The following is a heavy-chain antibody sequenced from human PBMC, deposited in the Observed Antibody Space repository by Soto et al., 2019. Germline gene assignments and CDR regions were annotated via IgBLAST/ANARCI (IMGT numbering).Heavy chain of an antibody. Sequence: SETLSLTCTVSGGSISSYYWSWIRQPAGKGLEWIGRIYTSGSTNYNPSLKSRVTMSVDTSKNQFSLKLSSVTAADTAVYYCARESYDFWSGYRIWYFDLWGRGTLVTVSS. CDR3: ARESYDFWSGYRIWYFDL. J-gene: IGHJ2*01. D-gene: IGHD3-3*01. CDR1: GGSISSYY. V-gene: IGHV4-4*07. CDR2: IYTSGST.